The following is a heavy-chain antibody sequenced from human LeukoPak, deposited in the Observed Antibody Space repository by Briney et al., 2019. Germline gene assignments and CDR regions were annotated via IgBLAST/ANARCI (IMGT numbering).Heavy chain of an antibody. V-gene: IGHV3-15*01. J-gene: IGHJ4*02. CDR3: TTDLAVAGVDY. D-gene: IGHD6-19*01. CDR1: GFTFSNAW. CDR2: IKSKTDGGTT. Sequence: GGSLRLSCAASGFTFSNAWMSWVRQAPGKGLEWVGRIKSKTDGGTTDYAAPVKGRFTVSRDDSKNTLYLQMNSLKTEDTAVYYCTTDLAVAGVDYWGQGTLVTVSS.